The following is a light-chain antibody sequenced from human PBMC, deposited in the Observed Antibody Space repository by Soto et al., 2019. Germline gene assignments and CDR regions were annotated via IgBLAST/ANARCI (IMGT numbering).Light chain of an antibody. J-gene: IGLJ3*02. V-gene: IGLV2-14*01. Sequence: QSALTQPASVSGSPGQSITISCTGTSSDVGGYNSVSWYQQYPGKAPKLMIYEVSDRPSGVSIRFSGSKSGNTASLTISGLQAEDEAAYYCQAYDYSLTAFVFGGGTKLTVL. CDR2: EVS. CDR3: QAYDYSLTAFV. CDR1: SSDVGGYNS.